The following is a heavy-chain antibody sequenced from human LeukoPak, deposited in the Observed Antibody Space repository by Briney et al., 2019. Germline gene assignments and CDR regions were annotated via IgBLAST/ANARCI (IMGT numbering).Heavy chain of an antibody. CDR2: IYYSGTT. V-gene: IGHV4-59*12. D-gene: IGHD4-17*01. Sequence: PSETLSLTCTVSGDSITTYYWNWIRQPPGKGLEWTGYIYYSGTTNYNPSLKSRLTISLDTSKNQFSLKLSSMTAADTAVYYCARATTVTTRFDPWGQGTLVIVSS. CDR3: ARATTVTTRFDP. CDR1: GDSITTYY. J-gene: IGHJ5*02.